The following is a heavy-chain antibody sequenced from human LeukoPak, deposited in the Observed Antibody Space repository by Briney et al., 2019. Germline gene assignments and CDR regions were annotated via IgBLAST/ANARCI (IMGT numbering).Heavy chain of an antibody. Sequence: GESLKISCKTSGYNFPNYWIGWVRQMPGKGLEWMGIIYPSGSDTRYSPSFHGQVTISADNSISTAYLQWSSLKASDTAMYYCARQRFSTLDYWGQGTLVTVSS. CDR2: IYPSGSDT. CDR1: GYNFPNYW. V-gene: IGHV5-51*01. J-gene: IGHJ4*02. CDR3: ARQRFSTLDY.